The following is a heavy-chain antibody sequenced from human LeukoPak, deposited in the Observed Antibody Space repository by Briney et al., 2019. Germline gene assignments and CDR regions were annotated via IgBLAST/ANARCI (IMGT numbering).Heavy chain of an antibody. V-gene: IGHV3-11*03. CDR1: GFTFSAHY. J-gene: IGHJ6*02. CDR3: ARGHYGLDV. CDR2: IDISSGYT. Sequence: GGSLRLSCVASGFTFSAHYMSWIRQPPGKGLEWVSYIDISSGYTYYVDSVKGRFTISRDNARNSLYLQMDNPRAEDTAVYFCARGHYGLDVWGQGTSVTVSS.